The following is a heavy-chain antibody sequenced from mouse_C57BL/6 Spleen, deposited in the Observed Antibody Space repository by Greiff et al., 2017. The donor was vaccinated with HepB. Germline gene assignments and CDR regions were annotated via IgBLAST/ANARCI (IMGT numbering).Heavy chain of an antibody. Sequence: QVQLQQPGAELVKPGASVKLSCKASGYTFTSYWMHWVKQRPGQGLEWIGMIHPNSGSTNYNEKFKGKATLTVDKSSSTAYMQLSSLTSEDSAVYYCARPYDGSSLNWYFDVWGTGTTVTVSS. J-gene: IGHJ1*03. CDR1: GYTFTSYW. CDR2: IHPNSGST. V-gene: IGHV1-64*01. CDR3: ARPYDGSSLNWYFDV. D-gene: IGHD1-1*01.